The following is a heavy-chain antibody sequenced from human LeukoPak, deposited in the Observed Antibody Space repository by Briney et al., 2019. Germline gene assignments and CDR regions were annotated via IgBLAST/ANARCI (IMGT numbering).Heavy chain of an antibody. D-gene: IGHD5-12*01. CDR1: GFTFSSYS. V-gene: IGHV3-21*01. CDR2: ISSSSSYI. CDR3: ARDRGYSGYGGYFDY. Sequence: PGGSLRLSCAASGFTFSSYSVNWVRQAPGKGLEWVSSISSSSSYIYYADSVKGRFTISRDNAKNSLYLQMNSLRAEDTAVYYCARDRGYSGYGGYFDYWGQGTLVTVSS. J-gene: IGHJ4*02.